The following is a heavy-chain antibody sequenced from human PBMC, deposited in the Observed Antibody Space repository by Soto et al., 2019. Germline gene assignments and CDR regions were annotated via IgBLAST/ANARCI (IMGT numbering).Heavy chain of an antibody. CDR1: AFTFSDHG. CDR3: ASEGRGAYTSIVRSFYYAFDV. V-gene: IGHV3-33*01. D-gene: IGHD3-16*02. CDR2: IWFDGIKR. J-gene: IGHJ6*02. Sequence: QLVESGGGVVQPGGSLRLSCSATPSAFTFSDHGMHWVRQTTGKGLEWLAVIWFDGIKRSYADSVKGRFTVSRDNSDNTLYLQMNSLRDEDTGVYYCASEGRGAYTSIVRSFYYAFDVWGQGTTVAVSS.